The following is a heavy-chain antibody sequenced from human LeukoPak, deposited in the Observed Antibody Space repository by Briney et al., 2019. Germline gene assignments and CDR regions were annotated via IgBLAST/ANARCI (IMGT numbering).Heavy chain of an antibody. CDR3: ARGGEMPKPQSGAFDI. Sequence: SQTLSLTCTVSGGSISSGDYYWSWIRQPPGKGLEWIGYIYYSGNTYYNPSLKSRVIMSVDTSKNQFSLKLSSVTAADTAVYYCARGGEMPKPQSGAFDIWGQGTMVTVSS. J-gene: IGHJ3*02. CDR2: IYYSGNT. V-gene: IGHV4-30-4*01. CDR1: GGSISSGDYY. D-gene: IGHD3-16*01.